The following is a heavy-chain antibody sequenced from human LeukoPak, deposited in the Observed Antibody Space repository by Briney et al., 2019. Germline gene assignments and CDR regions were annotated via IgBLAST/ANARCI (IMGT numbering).Heavy chain of an antibody. J-gene: IGHJ5*02. CDR3: ARDNSGWWGFVFDP. CDR2: IYTRGST. V-gene: IGHV4-4*07. Sequence: SETLSLTCSVSGDSISSYYWSWIRQPAGKRLEWIGRIYTRGSTNYNPSLKRRVTMSVDTSKNQFSLRLRSVTAADTAVYYCARDNSGWWGFVFDPWGQGTLVTVSS. D-gene: IGHD6-19*01. CDR1: GDSISSYY.